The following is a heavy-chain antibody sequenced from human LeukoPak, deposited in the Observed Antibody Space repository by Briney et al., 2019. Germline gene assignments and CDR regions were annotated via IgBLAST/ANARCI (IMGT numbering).Heavy chain of an antibody. CDR3: ARVFMGALGY. Sequence: SETLSLTCTVSGGSISSGSYYWSWIRQPAGKGLEWIGRIYTSGSTNYNPSLKSRVTISYTSKNQFSLKLSSVTAADTAAYYCARVFMGALGYWGQGTLVTVSS. J-gene: IGHJ4*02. CDR1: GGSISSGSYY. D-gene: IGHD1-26*01. V-gene: IGHV4-61*02. CDR2: IYTSGST.